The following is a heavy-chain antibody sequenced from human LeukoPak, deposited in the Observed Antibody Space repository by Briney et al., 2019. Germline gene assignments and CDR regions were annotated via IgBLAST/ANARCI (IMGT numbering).Heavy chain of an antibody. CDR1: GFTFSSYA. CDR2: ISGSGGST. D-gene: IGHD5-12*01. V-gene: IGHV3-23*01. Sequence: GGSLRLSCAASGFTFSSYAMSWVRQAPGKGLEGVSAISGSGGSTYYADSVNGRFTISRDNSKNTLYLQMNSLRAEDTAVYYCAKAMGYSGYDYAFDIWGQGTMVTVSS. CDR3: AKAMGYSGYDYAFDI. J-gene: IGHJ3*02.